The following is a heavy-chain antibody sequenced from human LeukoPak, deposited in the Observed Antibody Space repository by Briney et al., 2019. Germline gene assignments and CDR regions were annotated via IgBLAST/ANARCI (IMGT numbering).Heavy chain of an antibody. CDR2: FDPEDGET. D-gene: IGHD3-22*01. CDR3: ATGDDSSGYYFLPFDY. Sequence: ASVKVSCKVSGYTLTELSMHWVRQAPGKGLEWMGGFDPEDGETIYAQKFQGRVTMTEDTSTDTAYMELSGLRSEDTAVYYCATGDDSSGYYFLPFDYWGQGTLVTVSS. V-gene: IGHV1-24*01. CDR1: GYTLTELS. J-gene: IGHJ4*02.